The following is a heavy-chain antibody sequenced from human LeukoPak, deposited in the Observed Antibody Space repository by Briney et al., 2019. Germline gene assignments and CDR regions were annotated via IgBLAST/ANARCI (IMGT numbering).Heavy chain of an antibody. J-gene: IGHJ5*02. CDR2: IYHSGST. D-gene: IGHD3-16*01. CDR1: GGSISSYS. V-gene: IGHV4-30-2*01. Sequence: PSETLSLTCTVSGGSISSYSWSWIRQPPGKGLEWIGYIYHSGSTYYNPSLKSRVTISVDRSKNQFSLKLSSVTAADTAVYYCARDGLAYGVNWFDPWGQGTLVTVSS. CDR3: ARDGLAYGVNWFDP.